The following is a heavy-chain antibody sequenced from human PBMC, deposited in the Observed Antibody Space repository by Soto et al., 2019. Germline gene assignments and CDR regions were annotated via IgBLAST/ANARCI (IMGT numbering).Heavy chain of an antibody. V-gene: IGHV3-23*01. CDR1: GFTFSSYA. CDR2: IGHDAIGT. D-gene: IGHD5-18*01. Sequence: PGGSLRLSCAASGFTFSSYAMSWVRQAPGKGLEWVSAIGHDAIGTYYADSVKGRFTISRDNSKSTVFLQMNSLRADDTAVFYCAKGGYNYGFLFDCWGQGTLVTVSS. J-gene: IGHJ4*02. CDR3: AKGGYNYGFLFDC.